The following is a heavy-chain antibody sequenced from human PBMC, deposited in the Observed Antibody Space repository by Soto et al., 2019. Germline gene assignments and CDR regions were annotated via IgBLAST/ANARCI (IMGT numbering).Heavy chain of an antibody. CDR3: ARAVQQNYEFDI. CDR1: GFTFSSYA. J-gene: IGHJ1*01. CDR2: ISYDGSNK. V-gene: IGHV3-30*04. Sequence: SCAASGFTFSSYAMHWVRQAPGKGLEWVAVISYDGSNKYYADSVKGRFTISRDNSKNTLYLQMNSMRAEDTAVYYCARAVQQNYEFDIWGQGTMVTVSS. D-gene: IGHD1-7*01.